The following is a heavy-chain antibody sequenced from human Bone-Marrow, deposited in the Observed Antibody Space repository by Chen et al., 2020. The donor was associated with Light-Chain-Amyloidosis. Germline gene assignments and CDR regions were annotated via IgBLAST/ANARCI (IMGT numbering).Heavy chain of an antibody. CDR1: GYTFPNYW. Sequence: EVQLEQSGPEVKKPGESLKISCKGSGYTFPNYWIGWVRQMPGKGLEWMGVIDPDGCDARFSPSFAGHVTISADESNTTAYLQWRSLKSSDTAMYYGERRRVGCNFDYWSQGTLGAVSS. V-gene: IGHV5-51*01. CDR3: ERRRVGCNFDY. D-gene: IGHD6-19*01. J-gene: IGHJ4*02. CDR2: IDPDGCDA.